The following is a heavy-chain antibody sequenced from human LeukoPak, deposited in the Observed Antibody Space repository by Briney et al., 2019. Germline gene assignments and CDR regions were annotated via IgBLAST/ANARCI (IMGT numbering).Heavy chain of an antibody. CDR2: IISDGRIT. J-gene: IGHJ4*02. CDR3: ARDFNWNPPDY. CDR1: GFTFSSHW. Sequence: TGGSLRLSCAASGFTFSSHWMHWVRQAPGEGLVWVSRIISDGRITTYADSAQGGFTISRDNAKHTLYLQMNSLRVEDTAVYYCARDFNWNPPDYWGQGTLVTVSS. D-gene: IGHD1-1*01. V-gene: IGHV3-74*03.